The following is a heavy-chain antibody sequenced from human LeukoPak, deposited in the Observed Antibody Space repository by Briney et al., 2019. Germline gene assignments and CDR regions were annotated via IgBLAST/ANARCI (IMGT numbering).Heavy chain of an antibody. D-gene: IGHD5-18*01. Sequence: GGSLRLSCAASGFTFSSYLMHWVRQAPGKGLVWVSRINSDGHITTYTDSVRGRFPISRANARTNLYLQMNSLRAEDTALYYCEREAGYSYNFYFVYWGQGTLVTVSS. J-gene: IGHJ4*02. CDR2: INSDGHIT. V-gene: IGHV3-74*01. CDR1: GFTFSSYL. CDR3: EREAGYSYNFYFVY.